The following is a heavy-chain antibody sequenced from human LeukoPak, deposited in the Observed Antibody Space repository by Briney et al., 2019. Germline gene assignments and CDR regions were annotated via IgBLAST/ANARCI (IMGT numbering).Heavy chain of an antibody. V-gene: IGHV3-33*01. CDR1: GFTFSSYG. Sequence: PGGSLRLSCAASGFTFSSYGVHWVRQAPGKGLEWVAVIWYDGSNKYYADSVKGRFTISRDNSKNTLYLQMNSLRAEDTAVYYCARLGGDYGMDVWGQGTTVTVSS. J-gene: IGHJ6*02. D-gene: IGHD3-10*01. CDR2: IWYDGSNK. CDR3: ARLGGDYGMDV.